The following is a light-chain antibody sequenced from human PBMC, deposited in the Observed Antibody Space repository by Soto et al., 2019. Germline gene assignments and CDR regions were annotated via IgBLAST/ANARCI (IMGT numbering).Light chain of an antibody. V-gene: IGKV1-12*01. CDR3: EQGKHFPLT. CDR1: QVISGW. CDR2: ADS. Sequence: DIPMTQSPASVSPSVGERVTITCGASQVISGWLAWYQQKPGKAPKLLIYADSSLQSGVPSRFSGSGSGTDFTLTISSLQPEDLAPNYCEQGKHFPLTFGGGTKVEIK. J-gene: IGKJ4*01.